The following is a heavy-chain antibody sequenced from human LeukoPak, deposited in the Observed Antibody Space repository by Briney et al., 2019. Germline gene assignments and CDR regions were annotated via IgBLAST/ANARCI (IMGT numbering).Heavy chain of an antibody. CDR1: GGTFSSYA. CDR3: ASPIAAAGNREDFDY. J-gene: IGHJ4*02. D-gene: IGHD6-13*01. Sequence: ASVKVSCTASGGTFSSYAISWVRQAPGQGLEWMGGIIPIFGTANYAQKFQGRVTITADESTSTAYMELSSLRSEDTAVYYCASPIAAAGNREDFDYWGQGTLVTVSS. CDR2: IIPIFGTA. V-gene: IGHV1-69*13.